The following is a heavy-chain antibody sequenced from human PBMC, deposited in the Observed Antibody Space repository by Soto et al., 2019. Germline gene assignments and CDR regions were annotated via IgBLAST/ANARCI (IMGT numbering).Heavy chain of an antibody. D-gene: IGHD6-13*01. V-gene: IGHV4-59*01. Sequence: QVQLQEAGPGLVKPSETLSLTCTVAGGSLSGYYWSWIRQPPGKGLEWIGYMYYSGGTKYNPSLKSRVSISVDTSKNQICLKLRSVTAADTAVYYCARVFSWGYTSTWYYFDNWGQGTLVTVSS. CDR1: GGSLSGYY. CDR2: MYYSGGT. J-gene: IGHJ4*02. CDR3: ARVFSWGYTSTWYYFDN.